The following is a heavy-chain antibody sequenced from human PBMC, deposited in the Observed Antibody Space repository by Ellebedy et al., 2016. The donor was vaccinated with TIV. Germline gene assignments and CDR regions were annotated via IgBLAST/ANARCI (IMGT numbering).Heavy chain of an antibody. V-gene: IGHV3-30-3*01. Sequence: PGGSLRLSCAASGFTFSSYAMHWVRQAPGKGLEWVAVISYDGSNKYYADSVKGRFTISRDNSKNTLYLQMNSLRAEDTAVYYCVLAAAKVDYWGQGTLVTVSS. CDR3: VLAAAKVDY. CDR1: GFTFSSYA. J-gene: IGHJ4*02. D-gene: IGHD6-13*01. CDR2: ISYDGSNK.